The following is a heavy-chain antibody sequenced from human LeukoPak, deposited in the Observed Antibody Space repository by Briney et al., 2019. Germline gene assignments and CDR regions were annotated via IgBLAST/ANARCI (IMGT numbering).Heavy chain of an antibody. CDR1: GYSISSGYY. CDR3: ARSYDFWSGYSYYFDY. J-gene: IGHJ4*02. V-gene: IGHV4-38-2*01. D-gene: IGHD3-3*01. Sequence: PSETLSLTCAVSGYSISSGYYWGWIRQPPGKGLEWIGEINHSGSTNYNPSLKSRVTISVDTSKNQFSLKLSSVTAADTAVYYCARSYDFWSGYSYYFDYWGQGTLVTVSS. CDR2: INHSGST.